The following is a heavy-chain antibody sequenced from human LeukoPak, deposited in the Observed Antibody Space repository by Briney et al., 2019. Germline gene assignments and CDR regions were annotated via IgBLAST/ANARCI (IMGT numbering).Heavy chain of an antibody. D-gene: IGHD3-10*01. CDR2: INHSGST. V-gene: IGHV4-34*01. Sequence: PSETLSLTCAVYGGSFSGYYWSWIRQPPGKGLEWIGEINHSGSTNYNPSLKSRVTISVDTSKNQFSLKLSSVTAADTAVYYCASSLKVRGAPSYYYYYGMDVWGQGTTVTVSS. CDR3: ASSLKVRGAPSYYYYYGMDV. J-gene: IGHJ6*02. CDR1: GGSFSGYY.